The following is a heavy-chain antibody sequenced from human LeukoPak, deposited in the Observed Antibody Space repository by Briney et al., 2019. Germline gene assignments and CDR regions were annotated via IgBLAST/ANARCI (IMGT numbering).Heavy chain of an antibody. CDR1: GGSISSSNW. Sequence: SETLSLTCAVSGGSISSSNWWSWVRQPPGKGLEWIGEIYHSGSTNYNPSLKSRVTISVDTSKNQFSLKLSSVTAADTAVYYCARQQTYAEYVWGSYRYYYYYYMDVWGKGTTVTISS. CDR3: ARQQTYAEYVWGSYRYYYYYYMDV. J-gene: IGHJ6*03. CDR2: IYHSGST. V-gene: IGHV4-4*02. D-gene: IGHD3-16*02.